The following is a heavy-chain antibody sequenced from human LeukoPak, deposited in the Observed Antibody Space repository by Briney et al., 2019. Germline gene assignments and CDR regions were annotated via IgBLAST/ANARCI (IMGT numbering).Heavy chain of an antibody. D-gene: IGHD2-2*01. Sequence: SETLSLTCTVSGGSISSSSYYWGWIRQPPGKGLEWIGSIYYSGSTYYNPSLKSRVTISVDTSKNQFSLKLSSVTAADTAVYYCARLDIVVVPAAILMDVWGKGTTVTVSS. J-gene: IGHJ6*04. CDR1: GGSISSSSYY. CDR3: ARLDIVVVPAAILMDV. V-gene: IGHV4-39*01. CDR2: IYYSGST.